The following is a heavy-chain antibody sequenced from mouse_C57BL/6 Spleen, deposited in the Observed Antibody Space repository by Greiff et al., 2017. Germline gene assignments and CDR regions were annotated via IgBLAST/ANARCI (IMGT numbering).Heavy chain of an antibody. CDR3: ARNYYGSSPQFAY. CDR2: IYPGSGST. D-gene: IGHD1-1*01. Sequence: VQLQQSGAELVKPGASVKMSCKASGYTFTSYWITWVKQRPGQGLEWIGDIYPGSGSTNYNEKFKSKATLTVDTSSSTAYMQLSSLTSEDSAVYYCARNYYGSSPQFAYWGQGTLVTVSA. CDR1: GYTFTSYW. V-gene: IGHV1-55*01. J-gene: IGHJ3*01.